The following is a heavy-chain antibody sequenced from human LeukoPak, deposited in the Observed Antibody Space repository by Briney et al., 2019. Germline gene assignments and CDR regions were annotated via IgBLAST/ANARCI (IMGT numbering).Heavy chain of an antibody. CDR2: INPNSGGT. CDR1: GYTFTGYY. V-gene: IGHV1-2*02. J-gene: IGHJ4*02. CDR3: ARDDSTYYYDSSGYPN. D-gene: IGHD3-22*01. Sequence: ASVKVSCKASGYTFTGYYMHWVRQAPGQGLEWMGWINPNSGGTNYAQKFQGRVTMTRDTSISTAYMELSRLRSDDTAVYYCARDDSTYYYDSSGYPNWGQGTLVTVSS.